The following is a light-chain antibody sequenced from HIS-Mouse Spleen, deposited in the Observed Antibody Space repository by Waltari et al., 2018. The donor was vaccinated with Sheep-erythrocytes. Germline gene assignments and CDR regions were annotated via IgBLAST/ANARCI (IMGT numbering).Light chain of an antibody. J-gene: IGLJ3*02. Sequence: QSALTQPASVSGSPGQSITISCTGTSSDVGSYNLVSWYQQHPGKAPQPMIYEGSKRPSGGSNRSSGSKAANTPSRTISGLQAEDEADYYCCSYAGSSTPWVFGGGTKLTVL. V-gene: IGLV2-23*01. CDR1: SSDVGSYNL. CDR3: CSYAGSSTPWV. CDR2: EGS.